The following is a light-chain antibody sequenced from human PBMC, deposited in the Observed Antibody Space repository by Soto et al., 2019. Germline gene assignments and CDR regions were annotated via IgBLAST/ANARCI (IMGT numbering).Light chain of an antibody. V-gene: IGLV2-8*01. CDR2: EVS. CDR3: SSYAGSNNFV. CDR1: SSDVGGYNY. J-gene: IGLJ1*01. Sequence: QSVLTQPPSASGSPGQSVTISCTGTSSDVGGYNYVSSYQQHPGKAPKLMIYEVSERPSGVPDRFSGSKSSNTASLTVSGLQAEDEADYYCSSYAGSNNFVFGTGTKV.